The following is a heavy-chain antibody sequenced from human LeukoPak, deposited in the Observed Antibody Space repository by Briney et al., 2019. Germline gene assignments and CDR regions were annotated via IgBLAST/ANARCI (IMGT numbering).Heavy chain of an antibody. D-gene: IGHD6-13*01. CDR2: ISWNSGSI. CDR1: GFTFDDYA. CDR3: ARPAAAIPPY. Sequence: GGSLRLSCAASGFTFDDYAMHWVRQAPGKGLEWVSGISWNSGSIGYADSVKGRFTISRDNAKNSLYLQMNSLRAEDTAVYYCARPAAAIPPYWGQGTLVSVSS. V-gene: IGHV3-9*01. J-gene: IGHJ4*02.